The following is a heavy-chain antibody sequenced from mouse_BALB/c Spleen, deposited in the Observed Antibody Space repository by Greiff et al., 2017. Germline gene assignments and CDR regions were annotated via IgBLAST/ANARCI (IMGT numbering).Heavy chain of an antibody. CDR1: GYSFTSYD. J-gene: IGHJ1*01. Sequence: QVQLQQSGAELVKPAPSVKLSCTASGYSFTSYDINWVRQRPEQGLEWIGWIFPGDGSTKYNEKYKGKATLTTDTSSSTAYMQLSRLTSEDSAVYFCARDYYGSSHWYFDVWGAGTTVTVSA. CDR3: ARDYYGSSHWYFDV. CDR2: IFPGDGST. D-gene: IGHD1-1*01. V-gene: IGHV1-85*01.